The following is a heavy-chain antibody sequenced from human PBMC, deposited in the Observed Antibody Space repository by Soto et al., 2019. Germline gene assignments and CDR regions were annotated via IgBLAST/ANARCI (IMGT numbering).Heavy chain of an antibody. J-gene: IGHJ6*02. CDR2: IIPILGIA. CDR1: GGTFSSYT. D-gene: IGHD3-10*01. Sequence: QVQLVQSGAEVKKPGSSVKVSCKASGGTFSSYTISWVRQAPGQGLEWMGRIIPILGIANYAQKFQGRVTITADKSSSTAYMELSSLRSEDTAVYSCALTMVRGVIWNYYYGMDVWGQGTTVTVSS. V-gene: IGHV1-69*02. CDR3: ALTMVRGVIWNYYYGMDV.